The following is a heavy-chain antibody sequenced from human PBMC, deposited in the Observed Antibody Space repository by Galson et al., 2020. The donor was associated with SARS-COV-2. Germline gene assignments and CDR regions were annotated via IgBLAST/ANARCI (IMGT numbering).Heavy chain of an antibody. CDR3: AKDRGYYSGIDAFDI. D-gene: IGHD3-22*01. J-gene: IGHJ3*02. CDR2: IGPGGGTT. CDR1: DFTFATYA. Sequence: GSLRLSCAASDFTFATYAMSWVRQAPGKGLEWVSAIGPGGGTTHYADSVKGRFTISRDNSKNTLYLQMNSLRAEDTAVYYCAKDRGYYSGIDAFDIWGQGTMVTVSS. V-gene: IGHV3-23*01.